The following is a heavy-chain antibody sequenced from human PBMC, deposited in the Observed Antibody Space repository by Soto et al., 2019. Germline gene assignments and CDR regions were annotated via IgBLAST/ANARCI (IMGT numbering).Heavy chain of an antibody. CDR2: IYHSGST. V-gene: IGHV4-4*02. CDR3: ASQYYQLLHYYMDV. J-gene: IGHJ6*03. Sequence: SSETLSLTCAVSSGSISSSNWWSWVRQPPGKGLEWIGEIYHSGSTNYNPSLKSRVTISVDKSKNQFSLKLSSVTAADTAVYYCASQYYQLLHYYMDVWGKGTTVTVSS. CDR1: SGSISSSNW. D-gene: IGHD2-2*01.